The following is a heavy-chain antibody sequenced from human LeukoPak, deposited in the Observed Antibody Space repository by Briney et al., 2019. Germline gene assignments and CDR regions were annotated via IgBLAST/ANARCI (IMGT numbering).Heavy chain of an antibody. V-gene: IGHV3-7*01. CDR1: GFTFRSYW. J-gene: IGHJ6*03. D-gene: IGHD1-1*01. Sequence: GGSLRLSCAASGFTFRSYWMSWVRQAPGKGLEWVANIKQDGSEKYYVDSVKGRFTISRDNAKNSLYLQMNSLRAEDTAVYYCAREGYSYYYYYMDVWGKGTTVTVSS. CDR2: IKQDGSEK. CDR3: AREGYSYYYYYMDV.